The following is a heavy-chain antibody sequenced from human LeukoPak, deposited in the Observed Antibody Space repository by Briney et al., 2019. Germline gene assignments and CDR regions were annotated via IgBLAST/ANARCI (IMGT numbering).Heavy chain of an antibody. CDR1: GFTFSSYA. D-gene: IGHD6-13*01. J-gene: IGHJ4*02. Sequence: GGSLRLSCAASGFTFSSYAMHWVRQAPGKGLEYVSAISSNGGSTYYANSVKGGFIISRDNSKNTLYLQMGSLRAEDMAVYYCASRGSSWYFDYWGQGTLVTVSS. CDR2: ISSNGGST. V-gene: IGHV3-64*01. CDR3: ASRGSSWYFDY.